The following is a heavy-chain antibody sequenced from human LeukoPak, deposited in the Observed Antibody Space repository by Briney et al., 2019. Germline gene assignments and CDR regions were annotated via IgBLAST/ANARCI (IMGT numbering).Heavy chain of an antibody. CDR2: MSAYNGNT. CDR3: ARESGTHTFDTYGMDV. J-gene: IGHJ6*02. CDR1: GYTFTSYG. D-gene: IGHD3-10*01. V-gene: IGHV1-18*01. Sequence: VASVKVSCKASGYTFTSYGISWVRQAPGQGLEWMGWMSAYNGNTNYAQKLQGRVTMTTDTSTSTAYMELRSLRSDDTAVYYCARESGTHTFDTYGMDVWGQGTTVTVSS.